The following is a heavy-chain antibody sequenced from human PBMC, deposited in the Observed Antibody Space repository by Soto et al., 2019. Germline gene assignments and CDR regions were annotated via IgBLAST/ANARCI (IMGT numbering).Heavy chain of an antibody. CDR2: IYYSGST. D-gene: IGHD3-9*01. CDR1: GGSISSGGYY. CDR3: ARDRRDYDILTGYYNSPFDY. Sequence: QVQLQESGPGLVKPSQTLSLTCTVSGGSISSGGYYWSWIRQHPGKGLEWIGYIYYSGSTYYHPSLKSRVAISVDTYKNQFSLKLSSVTAADTAVYYCARDRRDYDILTGYYNSPFDYWGQGTLVTVSS. V-gene: IGHV4-31*03. J-gene: IGHJ4*02.